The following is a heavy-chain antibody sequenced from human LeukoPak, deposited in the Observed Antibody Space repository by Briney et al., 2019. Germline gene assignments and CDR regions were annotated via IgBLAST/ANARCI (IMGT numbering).Heavy chain of an antibody. D-gene: IGHD6-13*01. V-gene: IGHV4-39*07. J-gene: IGHJ1*01. CDR1: GGSISSSSYY. CDR2: IYYSGST. CDR3: ARIRANPTRPGIAAAGTGYFQH. Sequence: SETLSLTCTVSGGSISSSSYYWGWIRQPPGKGLEWIGSIYYSGSTYYNPSLKSRVTISVDTSKNQFSLKLSSVTAADTAVYYCARIRANPTRPGIAAAGTGYFQHWGQGTLVTVSS.